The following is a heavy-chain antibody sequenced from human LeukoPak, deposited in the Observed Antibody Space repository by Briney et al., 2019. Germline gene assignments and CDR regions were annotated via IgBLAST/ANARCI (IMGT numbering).Heavy chain of an antibody. CDR1: GGSIKNYY. J-gene: IGHJ6*02. V-gene: IGHV4-59*01. Sequence: SETLSLTCALSGGSIKNYYWSWIRQPLGKGLEWIGYVYYTGTTSYNPSLKSRVTISVETSKNQFSLTLNSVTAADTTVYHCARQSDPYYHYGLDFWGQGTTVIVSS. CDR3: ARQSDPYYHYGLDF. CDR2: VYYTGTT.